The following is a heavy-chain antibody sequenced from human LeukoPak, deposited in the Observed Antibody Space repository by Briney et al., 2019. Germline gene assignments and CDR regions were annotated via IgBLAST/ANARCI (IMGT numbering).Heavy chain of an antibody. V-gene: IGHV4-30-4*01. CDR1: GGSISTADYY. J-gene: IGHJ6*02. Sequence: SETLSLTCTVSGGSISTADYYWNWVRQPPGKGLEWIGLIYYSGDTYYNPSLKSRLNISLDTSKNQFSLKLTSVTAADRAVYYCARGCGTSGWHCYYGMDVWGQGTTVTVSS. CDR2: IYYSGDT. D-gene: IGHD6-19*01. CDR3: ARGCGTSGWHCYYGMDV.